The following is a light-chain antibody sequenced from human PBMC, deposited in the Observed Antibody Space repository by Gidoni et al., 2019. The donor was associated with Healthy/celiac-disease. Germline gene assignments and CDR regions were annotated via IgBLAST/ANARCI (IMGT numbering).Light chain of an antibody. CDR1: QSVSSY. Sequence: EIVLTQSQATLSLSPGERATLSCRASQSVSSYLAWYQQKPGQAPRLLIYDASNRATGIPARFSGSGSGTDFTLTISSLEPEDFAVYYCQQRSNWPRLTFGQGTRLEIK. V-gene: IGKV3-11*01. CDR2: DAS. J-gene: IGKJ5*01. CDR3: QQRSNWPRLT.